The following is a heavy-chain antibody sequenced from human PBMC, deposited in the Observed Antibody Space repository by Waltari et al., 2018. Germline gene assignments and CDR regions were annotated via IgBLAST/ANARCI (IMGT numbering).Heavy chain of an antibody. J-gene: IGHJ4*02. CDR1: GGSISSHY. CDR2: IYYSGRT. D-gene: IGHD3-10*01. Sequence: QVQLRESGPGLVKPSETLSLTCTVSGGSISSHYWGWIRQPPGKGLEWIGYIYYSGRTNYNPHLKSRVTISLDTSKNQFSLRLSSVTAADTAVYYCAKGIYYWGQGTLVTVSS. CDR3: AKGIYY. V-gene: IGHV4-59*11.